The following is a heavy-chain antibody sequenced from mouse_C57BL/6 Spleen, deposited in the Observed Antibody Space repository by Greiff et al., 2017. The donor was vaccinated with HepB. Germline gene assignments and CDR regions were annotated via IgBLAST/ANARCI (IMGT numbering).Heavy chain of an antibody. Sequence: VKLVESGPELVKPGASVKISCKASGYAFSSSWMNWVKQRPGKGLEWIGRIYPGDGDTNYNGKFKGKATLTADKSSSTAYMQLSSLTSEDSAVYFCARSDWDDAMDYWGQGTSVTVSS. CDR2: IYPGDGDT. J-gene: IGHJ4*01. CDR1: GYAFSSSW. D-gene: IGHD4-1*01. CDR3: ARSDWDDAMDY. V-gene: IGHV1-82*01.